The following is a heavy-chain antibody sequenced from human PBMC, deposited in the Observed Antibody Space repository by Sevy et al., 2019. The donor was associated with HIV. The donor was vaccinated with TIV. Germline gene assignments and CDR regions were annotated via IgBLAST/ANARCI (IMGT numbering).Heavy chain of an antibody. V-gene: IGHV3-49*04. CDR1: GFTFGDYC. J-gene: IGHJ4*02. CDR2: LKSDVYGGTV. CDR3: TRWKAAQSIFDY. Sequence: GGSLRLSCTASGFTFGDYCMSWVRQAPGKGLEWVAFLKSDVYGGTVDNAASVRGSFITSRDDSKTIAYLQMNDLKTADTGVYYCTRWKAAQSIFDYWGQGALVTVSS. D-gene: IGHD6-13*01.